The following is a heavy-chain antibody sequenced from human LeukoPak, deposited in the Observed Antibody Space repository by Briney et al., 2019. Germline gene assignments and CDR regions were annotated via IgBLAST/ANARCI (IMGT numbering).Heavy chain of an antibody. D-gene: IGHD3-22*01. J-gene: IGHJ4*02. CDR3: AKDRTYYYESRGYFDY. Sequence: GGSLRLSCAASGFTFSSYAMSWVRQAPGKGLEWVSTISGSGGSKYYADSVKGRLPISRDISKNTLYLQMNSLRAEDTAVYYCAKDRTYYYESRGYFDYWGQGTLVTVSS. V-gene: IGHV3-23*01. CDR2: ISGSGGSK. CDR1: GFTFSSYA.